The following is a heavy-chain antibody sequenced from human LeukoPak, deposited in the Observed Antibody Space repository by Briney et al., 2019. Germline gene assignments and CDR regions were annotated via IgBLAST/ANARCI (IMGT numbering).Heavy chain of an antibody. V-gene: IGHV1-2*02. CDR2: INPNSGDT. CDR3: ARDSSDCGGDCYSNYYYYYMDV. Sequence: ASVKVSCKASGYTFTGYYMHWVRQAPGQGLEWMGWINPNSGDTNYAQKFQGRVTMTRDTSISTAYMELSRLRSDDTAVYYCARDSSDCGGDCYSNYYYYYMDVWGKGTTVTVSS. J-gene: IGHJ6*03. CDR1: GYTFTGYY. D-gene: IGHD2-21*01.